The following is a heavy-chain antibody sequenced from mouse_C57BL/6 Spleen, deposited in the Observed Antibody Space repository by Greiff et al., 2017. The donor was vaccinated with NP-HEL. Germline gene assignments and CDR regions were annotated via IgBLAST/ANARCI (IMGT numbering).Heavy chain of an antibody. J-gene: IGHJ3*01. CDR2: IRNKANGYTT. CDR3: ARLYFGRSYVCAY. V-gene: IGHV7-3*01. CDR1: GFTFTDYY. D-gene: IGHD1-1*01. Sequence: EVQRVESGGGLVQPGGSLSLSCAASGFTFTDYYMSWVRQPPGKALEWLGFIRNKANGYTTEYSASVKGRFTISRDNSQSILYLQMNALRAEDSATYCCARLYFGRSYVCAYWGQGTLVTGSA.